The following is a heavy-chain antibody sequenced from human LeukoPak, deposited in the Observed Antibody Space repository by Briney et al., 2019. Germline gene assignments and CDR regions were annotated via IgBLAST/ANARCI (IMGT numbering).Heavy chain of an antibody. V-gene: IGHV1-69*13. CDR3: ARVALTAMVTTHFDY. Sequence: ASVKVSFKASGGTFSSYATSWVRQAPGQGLEWMGGIIPIFGTANYAQKFQGRVTITADESTSTAYMELSSLRSEDTAVYYCARVALTAMVTTHFDYWGQGTLVTVSS. J-gene: IGHJ4*02. CDR2: IIPIFGTA. CDR1: GGTFSSYA. D-gene: IGHD5-18*01.